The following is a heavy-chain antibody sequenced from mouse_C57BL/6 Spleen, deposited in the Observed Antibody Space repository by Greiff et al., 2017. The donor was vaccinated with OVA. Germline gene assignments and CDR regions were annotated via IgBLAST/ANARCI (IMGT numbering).Heavy chain of an antibody. CDR3: ARGPWDEMLAY. V-gene: IGHV1-82*01. Sequence: VQLQQSGPELVKPGASVKISCKASGYAFSSSWMNWVKQRPGKGLEWIGRIYPGDGDTNYNGKFKGKATLTADKSSSTAYMQLSSLTSEDSAVYFCARGPWDEMLAYGGQGTLVTVSA. D-gene: IGHD4-1*01. CDR2: IYPGDGDT. J-gene: IGHJ3*01. CDR1: GYAFSSSW.